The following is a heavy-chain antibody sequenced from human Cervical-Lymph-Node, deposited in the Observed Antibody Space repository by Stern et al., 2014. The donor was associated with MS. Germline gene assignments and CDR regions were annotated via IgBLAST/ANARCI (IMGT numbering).Heavy chain of an antibody. CDR2: IRPMVGRA. CDR1: GGTFSTSV. Sequence: QLVQSGAEMRKPGSSVRVSCKASGGTFSTSVISWLRQAPGHGLEWMGAIRPMVGRANYAQKFQGSVTITADESTSTVYMGLTSLRSEDTGVYYCARERDNSYAFDAWGQGTLLTVSS. CDR3: ARERDNSYAFDA. V-gene: IGHV1-69*01. D-gene: IGHD3-16*01. J-gene: IGHJ4*02.